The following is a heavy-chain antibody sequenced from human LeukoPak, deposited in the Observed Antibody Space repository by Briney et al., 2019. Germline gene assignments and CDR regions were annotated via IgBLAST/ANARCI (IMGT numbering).Heavy chain of an antibody. J-gene: IGHJ4*02. CDR1: GFTFSNFG. D-gene: IGHD5-12*01. Sequence: GGSLRLSCAASGFTFSNFGMTWVRQAPGKGLEWVSAISGSGGSTYYADSVKGRFTISRDNSKNTLYLQMNSLRAEDTAVYYCAKVTAYGGYEEYYFDYWGQGTLVTVSS. CDR2: ISGSGGST. V-gene: IGHV3-23*01. CDR3: AKVTAYGGYEEYYFDY.